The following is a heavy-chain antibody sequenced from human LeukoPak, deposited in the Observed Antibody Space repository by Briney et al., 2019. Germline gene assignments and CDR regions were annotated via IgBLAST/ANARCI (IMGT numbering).Heavy chain of an antibody. CDR3: GTTEATAAIERGEGTFEI. V-gene: IGHV1-24*01. CDR2: FDPEEVET. CDR1: GDTVSELS. D-gene: IGHD6-13*01. J-gene: IGHJ3*02. Sequence: ASVKVSCKVHGDTVSELSIHWLRQVPGKGLEWMGGFDPEEVETVYAQKFQGRVSMTEDTSTDTVHMDLSSLRSDDTAFYYCGTTEATAAIERGEGTFEIWGQGTMVIVSS.